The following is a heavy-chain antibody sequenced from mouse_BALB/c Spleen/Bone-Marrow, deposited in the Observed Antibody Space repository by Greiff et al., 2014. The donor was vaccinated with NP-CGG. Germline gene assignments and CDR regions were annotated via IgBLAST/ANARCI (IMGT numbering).Heavy chain of an antibody. CDR1: GYTFTDHN. CDR3: SSPYGNYGAWFAY. D-gene: IGHD2-1*01. V-gene: IGHV1S29*02. J-gene: IGHJ3*01. Sequence: EVQLQQSGPELVKPGASVKISCKASGYTFTDHNMHWVKQSHGKSLEWIGYIYPYNGGTAYNQKSKSKATLTVDNSSSTAYMELRSLTSEDSAVYYCSSPYGNYGAWFAYWGQGTLVTVSA. CDR2: IYPYNGGT.